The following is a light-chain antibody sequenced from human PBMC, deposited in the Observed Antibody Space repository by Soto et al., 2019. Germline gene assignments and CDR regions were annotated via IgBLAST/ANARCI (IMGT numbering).Light chain of an antibody. CDR2: EVS. CDR1: SSDFGDYDY. V-gene: IGLV2-14*01. CDR3: SSYTGSSTLV. J-gene: IGLJ1*01. Sequence: QSAVTQPASVSGSPGQSITISCTGTSSDFGDYDYVSWYLQHPGKVPKRMIYEVSNRPSGVSNRFSGSKSGNTASLTISGLQAEDEADYYCSSYTGSSTLVFGTGTKVTVL.